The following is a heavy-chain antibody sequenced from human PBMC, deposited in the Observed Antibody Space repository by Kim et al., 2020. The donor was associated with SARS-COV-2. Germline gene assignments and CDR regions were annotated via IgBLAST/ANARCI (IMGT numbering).Heavy chain of an antibody. CDR1: GFTFSSYA. CDR3: ARDSIVVVVAARPPDY. D-gene: IGHD2-15*01. J-gene: IGHJ4*02. CDR2: ISYDGSNK. Sequence: GGSLRLSCAASGFTFSSYAMHWVRQAPGKGLEWVAVISYDGSNKYYADSVKGRFTISRDNSKNTLYLQMNSLRAEDTAVYYCARDSIVVVVAARPPDYWGQGTLVTVSS. V-gene: IGHV3-30*04.